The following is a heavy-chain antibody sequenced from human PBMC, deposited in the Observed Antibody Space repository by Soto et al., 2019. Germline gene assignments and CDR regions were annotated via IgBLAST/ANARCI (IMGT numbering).Heavy chain of an antibody. CDR1: GYSFTSYW. J-gene: IGHJ6*02. D-gene: IGHD4-4*01. Sequence: ESLKISCKGSGYSFTSYWISWVRQMPGKGLEWMGRIDPSDSFTNYSPSFQGHVTISADKSFSTAYLQWSSLKASDTAMYYCATGGYSNYYYFGMDVWGQGTTVTVSS. CDR2: IDPSDSFT. CDR3: ATGGYSNYYYFGMDV. V-gene: IGHV5-10-1*01.